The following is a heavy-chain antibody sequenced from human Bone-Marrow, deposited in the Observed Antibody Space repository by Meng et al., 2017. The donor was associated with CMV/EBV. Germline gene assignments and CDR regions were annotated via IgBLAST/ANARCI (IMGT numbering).Heavy chain of an antibody. D-gene: IGHD2-2*01. J-gene: IGHJ3*02. CDR1: GYTFTSYY. CDR3: ARDPQVPAAIQTHDAFDI. Sequence: VSVKVSCKASGYTFTSYYMHWVRQAPGQGLEWMGIINPSGGSTSYAQKFKGRVTMTRDTSTSTVYMELSSLGSEDTAVYYCARDPQVPAAIQTHDAFDIWGQGTMVTVSS. V-gene: IGHV1-46*01. CDR2: INPSGGST.